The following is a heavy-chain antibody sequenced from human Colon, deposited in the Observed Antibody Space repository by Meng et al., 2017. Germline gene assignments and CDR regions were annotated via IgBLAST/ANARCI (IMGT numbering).Heavy chain of an antibody. CDR3: ATGPGYSSGLDS. D-gene: IGHD6-19*01. V-gene: IGHV4-61*01. J-gene: IGHJ4*02. CDR1: GGSLSSGNDY. CDR2: ISYSGNS. Sequence: QVQATESGPGLVRPSETLPLTCTGSGGSLSSGNDYWSWIRQAPGKGLEWIGYISYSGNSLYNPSLKSRVDISTDTSRRQCSLKFNSVTAADTAIYYCATGPGYSSGLDSWGRGALVTVSS.